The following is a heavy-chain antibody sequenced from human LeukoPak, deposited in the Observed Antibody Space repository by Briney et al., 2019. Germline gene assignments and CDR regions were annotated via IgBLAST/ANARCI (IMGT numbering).Heavy chain of an antibody. V-gene: IGHV1-46*01. J-gene: IGHJ4*02. CDR3: ARSEWDLFDWLLSGYFDY. Sequence: WASVKVSCKASGYTFTSYYMHWVRQAPGQGLERMGIINPSGGSTSYAQKFQGRVTMTRDMSTSTVYMELSSLRSEDTAVYYCARSEWDLFDWLLSGYFDYWGQGTLVTVSS. CDR2: INPSGGST. CDR1: GYTFTSYY. D-gene: IGHD3-9*01.